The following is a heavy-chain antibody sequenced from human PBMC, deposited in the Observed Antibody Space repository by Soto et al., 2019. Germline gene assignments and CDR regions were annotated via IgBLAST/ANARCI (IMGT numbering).Heavy chain of an antibody. Sequence: VQLLESGGDLLHPGESLGLSCAAAGCGFKSYDMTWVRQAPGKGLELVSSMSPAGDTTYYADSVKGRFTISRDNSNNILYLLMNSLRAEDSAVYHCAKRAGCDSTGSSDYWGQGTLVTVSS. CDR1: GCGFKSYD. D-gene: IGHD3-10*01. V-gene: IGHV3-23*01. J-gene: IGHJ4*02. CDR3: AKRAGCDSTGSSDY. CDR2: MSPAGDTT.